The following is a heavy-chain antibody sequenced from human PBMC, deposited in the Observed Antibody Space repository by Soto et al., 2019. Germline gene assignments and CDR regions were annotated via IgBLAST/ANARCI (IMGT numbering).Heavy chain of an antibody. CDR1: GDSVSNGNW. D-gene: IGHD3-16*01. J-gene: IGHJ4*02. CDR2: IHQSGDT. Sequence: QVQLKESGPGLVTPWGTLSLTCAVSGDSVSNGNWWCWVRQPPGRGLECVVEIHQSGDTNYNPSRKRRVTVSADRSNHQYTLRLNSVTAADTAMYYCATSTSVFGIVTFYWGQGILVTVSS. V-gene: IGHV4-4*02. CDR3: ATSTSVFGIVTFY.